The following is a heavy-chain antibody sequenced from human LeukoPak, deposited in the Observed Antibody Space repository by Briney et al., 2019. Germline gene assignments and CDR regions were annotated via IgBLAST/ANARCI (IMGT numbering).Heavy chain of an antibody. Sequence: PGGSLRLSCEASGFTFSSYWMSWVRQAPGKGPEWVANIKQDGSEKYYVYSVKGRFTISRDNAKNSLYLPMNRLSAEDTAVYYCERVGIGYCSRTSCHNWFDPWGQGTLVTVSS. J-gene: IGHJ5*02. D-gene: IGHD2-2*01. CDR1: GFTFSSYW. V-gene: IGHV3-7*01. CDR3: ERVGIGYCSRTSCHNWFDP. CDR2: IKQDGSEK.